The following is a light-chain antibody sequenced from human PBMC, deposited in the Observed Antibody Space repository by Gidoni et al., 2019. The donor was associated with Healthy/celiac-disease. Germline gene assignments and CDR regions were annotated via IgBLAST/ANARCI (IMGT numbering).Light chain of an antibody. J-gene: IGKJ2*01. CDR2: GAS. Sequence: EIVMTPSPATLSVSPGERATLSCRASQSVSSNLAWYQQKPGQAPRLLIYGASTRANGIPARFSGSGSGTEFTLTISSLQSEDVAVYYCQQYNNWLYTFGQGTKLEIK. V-gene: IGKV3-15*01. CDR3: QQYNNWLYT. CDR1: QSVSSN.